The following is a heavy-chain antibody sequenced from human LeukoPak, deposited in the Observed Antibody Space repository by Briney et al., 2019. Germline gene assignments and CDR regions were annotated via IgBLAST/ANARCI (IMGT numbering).Heavy chain of an antibody. CDR1: GFTFSSYW. Sequence: GGSLRLSCAASGFTFSSYWMSWVRQAPGKGLEWVANIKQDGSGKYYVDSVKGRFTISRDNAKNSLYLQMNSLRAEDTAVYYCARPQSIAARPYYYYYGMDVWGQGTTVTVSS. CDR3: ARPQSIAARPYYYYYGMDV. J-gene: IGHJ6*02. CDR2: IKQDGSGK. V-gene: IGHV3-7*01. D-gene: IGHD6-6*01.